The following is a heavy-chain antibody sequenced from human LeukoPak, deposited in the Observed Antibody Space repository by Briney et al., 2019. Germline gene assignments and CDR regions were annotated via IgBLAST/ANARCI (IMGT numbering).Heavy chain of an antibody. Sequence: ASLKLSCEASGYGFTTNYIGWVRQSPGQGLEWMGAINPSVGSTTYGQRFQGRVTMTRATSTTTVYMDRSSLTSEHTAIYYCAKGYCTGASCYVLASWGEGTLVTVPS. CDR1: GYGFTTNY. V-gene: IGHV1-46*01. D-gene: IGHD2-15*01. CDR3: AKGYCTGASCYVLAS. CDR2: INPSVGST. J-gene: IGHJ5*02.